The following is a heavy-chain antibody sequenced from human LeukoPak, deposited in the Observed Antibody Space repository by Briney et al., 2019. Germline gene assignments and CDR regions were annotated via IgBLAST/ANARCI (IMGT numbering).Heavy chain of an antibody. J-gene: IGHJ4*02. V-gene: IGHV4-34*01. CDR3: ARGHSSGYYYVLFDY. CDR1: GGSFSGYY. CDR2: INHSGST. Sequence: SETLSLTCDVYGGSFSGYYWSWIRQPPGKGLEWIGEINHSGSTNYNPSLKSRVTISVDTSKNQFSLKLSSVTAADTAVYYCARGHSSGYYYVLFDYWGQGTLVTVSS. D-gene: IGHD3-22*01.